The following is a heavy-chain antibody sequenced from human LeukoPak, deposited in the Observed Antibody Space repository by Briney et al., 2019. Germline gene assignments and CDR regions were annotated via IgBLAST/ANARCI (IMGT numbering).Heavy chain of an antibody. D-gene: IGHD2-2*01. V-gene: IGHV3-66*01. CDR1: GFTVSSNY. Sequence: GGSLRLSCAASGFTVSSNYMSWVRQAPGKGLEWVSVIYSGGSTYYADSVKGRFTISRDISKNTLYLQMNSLRVEDTAVYYCARDGFSTSHAFDIWGQGTMVTVSS. J-gene: IGHJ3*02. CDR2: IYSGGST. CDR3: ARDGFSTSHAFDI.